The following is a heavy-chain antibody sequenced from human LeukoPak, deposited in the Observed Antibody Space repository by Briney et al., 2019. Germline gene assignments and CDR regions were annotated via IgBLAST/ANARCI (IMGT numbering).Heavy chain of an antibody. V-gene: IGHV4-30-2*01. J-gene: IGHJ4*02. Sequence: PSQTLSLTCAVSGGSISSGGYSWSWIRQPPGKGLEWIGYIYHSGSTYYNPSLKSRVTISVDRSKNQFSLKLSSVPAADTAVYYCARYCSGGSCPPRRFDYWGQGPLVTVSS. D-gene: IGHD2-15*01. CDR3: ARYCSGGSCPPRRFDY. CDR1: GGSISSGGYS. CDR2: IYHSGST.